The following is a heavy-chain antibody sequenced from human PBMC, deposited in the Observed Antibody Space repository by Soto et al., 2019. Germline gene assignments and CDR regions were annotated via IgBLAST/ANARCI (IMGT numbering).Heavy chain of an antibody. CDR1: CGFIMDNDYY. CDR2: IYYSGTS. CDR3: TDMRGQWLPRD. Sequence: SETLSLPPTVSCGFIMDNDYYLGWIRQPPGKGLEWIGNIYYSGTSYSYPSLKGRVTMSVDTSKNQFSMRLSSVTAADTAVYYCTDMRGQWLPRDWGRGIMVTVSS. D-gene: IGHD6-19*01. J-gene: IGHJ4*02. V-gene: IGHV4-39*01.